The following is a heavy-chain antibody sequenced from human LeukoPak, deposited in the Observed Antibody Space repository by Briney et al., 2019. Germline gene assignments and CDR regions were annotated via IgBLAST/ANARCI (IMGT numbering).Heavy chain of an antibody. CDR3: ARHHYAVTTEYYFDY. Sequence: GESLKISCKGSGYSFTSYWIGWVRQMPGKGLEWMGIIYPDDSDTRYSPSFQGQVTISADKSISTAYLQWTSLKASDTAIYYCARHHYAVTTEYYFDYWGQGTLVTVSS. V-gene: IGHV5-51*01. D-gene: IGHD4-17*01. CDR2: IYPDDSDT. CDR1: GYSFTSYW. J-gene: IGHJ4*02.